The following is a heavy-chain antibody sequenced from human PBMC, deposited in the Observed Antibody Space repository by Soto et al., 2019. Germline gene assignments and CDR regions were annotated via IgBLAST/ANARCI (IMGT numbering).Heavy chain of an antibody. D-gene: IGHD3-10*01. CDR2: IIPMYGPA. CDR1: GGTFSSYA. J-gene: IGHJ5*02. CDR3: ASVTSMVRGVIDNWFDP. Sequence: QVPLVQSGAEVKKPGSSVTGSCKASGGTFSSYAIHWVRQAPGQGLEWMGGIIPMYGPAKYAQRFQGRVTIPADESTTPVYIMLTSLPSQDTAVYYCASVTSMVRGVIDNWFDPWGHGTVVSVSS. V-gene: IGHV1-69*01.